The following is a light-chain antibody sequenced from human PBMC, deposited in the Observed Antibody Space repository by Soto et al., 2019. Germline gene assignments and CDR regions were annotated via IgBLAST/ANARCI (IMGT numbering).Light chain of an antibody. V-gene: IGKV4-1*01. J-gene: IGKJ2*02. CDR2: WAS. CDR1: QSVLYSSNNKNY. Sequence: DIVMTQSPDSLAVSLGERATINCKSSQSVLYSSNNKNYLAWYQQKPGQPPKLLIYWASTRESGVPDRFSGSGSGTDFTLPISGLQAEDVAVYSCQQYYSTPRTFGQGTKLEIK. CDR3: QQYYSTPRT.